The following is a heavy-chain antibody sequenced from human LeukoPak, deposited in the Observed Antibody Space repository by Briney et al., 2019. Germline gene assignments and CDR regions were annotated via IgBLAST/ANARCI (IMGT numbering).Heavy chain of an antibody. J-gene: IGHJ4*02. D-gene: IGHD6-19*01. V-gene: IGHV4-39*01. Sequence: SETLSLTCTVSGGSISSSSYYWGWIRQPPGKGLEWIGSIYYSGSTYYNPSLKSRVTISVDTSKNQFSLKLSSVTAADTAVYYCARLSLSSGWYCFDYWGQGTLVTASS. CDR3: ARLSLSSGWYCFDY. CDR1: GGSISSSSYY. CDR2: IYYSGST.